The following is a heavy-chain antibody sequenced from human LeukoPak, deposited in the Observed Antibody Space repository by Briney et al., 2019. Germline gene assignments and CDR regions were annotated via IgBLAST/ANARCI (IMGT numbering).Heavy chain of an antibody. J-gene: IGHJ4*02. Sequence: GGSLRLSCAASGFTFSSYSMTWVRQAPGKGLEWVSSISSSSSYIYYADSVKGRFTISRDNAKNSLYLQMNSLRAEDTAVYYCARVRFGDNVDYWGQGTLVTVSS. D-gene: IGHD3-10*01. V-gene: IGHV3-21*01. CDR1: GFTFSSYS. CDR3: ARVRFGDNVDY. CDR2: ISSSSSYI.